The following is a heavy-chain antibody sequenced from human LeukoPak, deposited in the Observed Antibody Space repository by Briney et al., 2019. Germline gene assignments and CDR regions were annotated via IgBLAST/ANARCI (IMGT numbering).Heavy chain of an antibody. CDR1: GFTLPNYL. Sequence: PGGALTLSCLASGFTLPNYLLHWVRQAPGKELDGLTLISPDGNNEDSPDYGRGRFSISRDNSKITLYLQMTSLTTEDTAIYYCATGALAQGCLGLIRPSNYFSNYMGVWGKGTMVVVSS. J-gene: IGHJ6*03. CDR2: ISPDGNNE. D-gene: IGHD3-16*01. V-gene: IGHV3-30*04. CDR3: ATGALAQGCLGLIRPSNYFSNYMGV.